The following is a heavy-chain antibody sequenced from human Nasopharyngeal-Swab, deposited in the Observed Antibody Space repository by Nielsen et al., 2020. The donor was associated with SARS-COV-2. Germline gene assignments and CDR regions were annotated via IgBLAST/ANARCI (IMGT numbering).Heavy chain of an antibody. CDR3: ARDSRVAYSMDV. Sequence: VRQAPGKGLEWVSYISGGSRAIYYADSVKGRFTISRDNGKNSLYLQMSSLRDEDTAVYYCARDSRVAYSMDVWGQGTTVTVSS. CDR2: ISGGSRAI. D-gene: IGHD2-15*01. V-gene: IGHV3-48*02. J-gene: IGHJ6*02.